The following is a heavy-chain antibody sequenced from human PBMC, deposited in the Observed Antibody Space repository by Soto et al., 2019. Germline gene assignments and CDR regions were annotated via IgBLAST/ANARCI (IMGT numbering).Heavy chain of an antibody. D-gene: IGHD3-22*01. CDR2: IYHSGST. CDR3: ARAPNYDSRGYYRAFDV. CDR1: GGSISSGGYS. V-gene: IGHV4-30-2*01. J-gene: IGHJ3*01. Sequence: SETLSLTCAVSGGSISSGGYSWSWIRQPPGKGLEWIGYIYHSGSTYYNPSLKSRVTISVDRSKNQFSLKLSSVTAADTAVYYCARAPNYDSRGYYRAFDVWGQGTMVTVSS.